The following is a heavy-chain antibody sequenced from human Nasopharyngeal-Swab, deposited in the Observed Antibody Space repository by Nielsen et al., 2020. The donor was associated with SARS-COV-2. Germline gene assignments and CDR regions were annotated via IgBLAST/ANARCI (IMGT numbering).Heavy chain of an antibody. CDR1: GYTFTSYY. V-gene: IGHV1-46*01. CDR3: ARPRYGGYEISPPNY. Sequence: ASVKVSCKASGYTFTSYYMHWVRQAPGQGLEWMGIINPSGGSTSYAQKFQGRVTMTRDTSTSTVYMELSSLRSEDTAVYYCARPRYGGYEISPPNYWGRGTLVTVSS. J-gene: IGHJ4*02. CDR2: INPSGGST. D-gene: IGHD5-12*01.